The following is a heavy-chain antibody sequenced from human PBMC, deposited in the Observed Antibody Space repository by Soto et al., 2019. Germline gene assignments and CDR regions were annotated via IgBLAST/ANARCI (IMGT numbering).Heavy chain of an antibody. CDR3: ASTYYTGDSGPYDY. J-gene: IGHJ4*02. CDR1: GDSISSGGYY. CDR2: IYYSGTT. V-gene: IGHV4-31*03. D-gene: IGHD1-26*01. Sequence: QVQLQESGPGLVKPSQTLSLTCTVSGDSISSGGYYWSWIRQHPGKGLEWIGYIYYSGTTYYNPSLDSRVSISADTSENQFSLKVKSVTVADTAVYYCASTYYTGDSGPYDYWGQGTLVTVSS.